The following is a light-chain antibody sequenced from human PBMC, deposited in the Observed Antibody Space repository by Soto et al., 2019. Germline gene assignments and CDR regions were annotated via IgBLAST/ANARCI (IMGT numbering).Light chain of an antibody. CDR3: SSYSSSSTPGV. CDR2: EVS. J-gene: IGLJ3*02. V-gene: IGLV2-14*01. Sequence: QSALTQPASVSGSPGQSITISCTGTSSDVDGYNYVSWYQQHPGKAPKLMIYEVSDRPSGVSNRFSGSKSGNTASLTISGLQAEDEADYYCSSYSSSSTPGVFGGGTQLTVL. CDR1: SSDVDGYNY.